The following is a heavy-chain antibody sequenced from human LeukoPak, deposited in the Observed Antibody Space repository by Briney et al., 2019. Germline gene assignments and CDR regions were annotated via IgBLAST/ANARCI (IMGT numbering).Heavy chain of an antibody. J-gene: IGHJ4*02. CDR2: ISYDGSNK. CDR1: GYTFSSYS. CDR3: ARFQWELSDTFDY. D-gene: IGHD1-26*01. Sequence: PGGSLRLSCAASGYTFSSYSMNWVRQAPGKGLEWVAVISYDGSNKYYADSVKGRFTISRDNSKNTLYLQMNSLRAEDTAVYYCARFQWELSDTFDYWGQGTLVTVSS. V-gene: IGHV3-30*03.